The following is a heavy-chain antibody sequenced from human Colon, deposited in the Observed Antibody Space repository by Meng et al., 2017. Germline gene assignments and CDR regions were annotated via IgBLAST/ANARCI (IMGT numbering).Heavy chain of an antibody. D-gene: IGHD3-22*01. CDR2: TYYRSRWYN. J-gene: IGHJ4*02. CDR1: GDSVSSYSAA. Sequence: QVQLQQSGPGLVKPSQTLSLTCAISGDSVSSYSAAWDWIRQSPSRGLEWLGRTYYRSRWYNDYAVSLKGRITITPDTSKNLFSLHLNSVTPEDTAIYYCARDLSSARYYFDNWGQGILVTCFS. CDR3: ARDLSSARYYFDN. V-gene: IGHV6-1*01.